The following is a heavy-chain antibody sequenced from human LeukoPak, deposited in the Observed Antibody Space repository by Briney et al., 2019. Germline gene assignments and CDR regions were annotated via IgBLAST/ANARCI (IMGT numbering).Heavy chain of an antibody. CDR3: ARGFCSSTSCYIRLSYHYGLDV. CDR2: ISWNSGSI. CDR1: GFTFDDYA. J-gene: IGHJ6*02. D-gene: IGHD2-2*02. Sequence: GGSLRLSCAASGFTFDDYAMHWVRQAPGKGLEWVSGISWNSGSIGYADSVKGRFTISRDNAKNSLYLQMNSLRAEDTALYYCARGFCSSTSCYIRLSYHYGLDVWGQGTTVTVSS. V-gene: IGHV3-9*01.